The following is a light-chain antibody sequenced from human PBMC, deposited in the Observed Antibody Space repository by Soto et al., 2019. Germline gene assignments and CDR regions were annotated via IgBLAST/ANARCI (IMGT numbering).Light chain of an antibody. Sequence: IQMTQSPSSLSASVGDRVTITCRASQCISNYLAWYQQKPGKVPKLRICAASTLQSGVPSRFSGSGYGTDFTLTISSLQPEDVATYYFQKYHSAPLTFVGGTKVESK. V-gene: IGKV1-27*01. CDR1: QCISNY. CDR2: AAS. CDR3: QKYHSAPLT. J-gene: IGKJ4*01.